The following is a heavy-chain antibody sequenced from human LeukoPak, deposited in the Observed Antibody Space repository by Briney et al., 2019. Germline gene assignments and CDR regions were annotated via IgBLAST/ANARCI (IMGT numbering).Heavy chain of an antibody. V-gene: IGHV3-7*01. J-gene: IGHJ4*02. CDR2: IKQDGSEK. CDR3: ARIGYCSGTYCYGFDY. Sequence: GGSLRLSCAASGFTFSSYWMSWVRQAPGKGLEWVANIKQDGSEKYYVDSVKGRFTISGDNAKNSLYLQMNSLRAEDTAVYYCARIGYCSGTYCYGFDYWGQGTLVTVSS. D-gene: IGHD2-15*01. CDR1: GFTFSSYW.